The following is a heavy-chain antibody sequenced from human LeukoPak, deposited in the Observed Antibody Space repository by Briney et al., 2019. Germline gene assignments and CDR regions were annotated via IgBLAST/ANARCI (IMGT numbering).Heavy chain of an antibody. CDR2: ISAYNGNT. CDR1: GYTFTSYG. J-gene: IGHJ6*02. Sequence: GASVKVSCKASGYTFTSYGISWVRQAPGQGLEWMGWISAYNGNTNYAQKLQGRVTMTTDTSTSTAYMELRSLRSDDTAVYYCARGLLYDFWSGYYTAVPYYYYGMDVWGQGTTVTVSS. CDR3: ARGLLYDFWSGYYTAVPYYYYGMDV. V-gene: IGHV1-18*01. D-gene: IGHD3-3*01.